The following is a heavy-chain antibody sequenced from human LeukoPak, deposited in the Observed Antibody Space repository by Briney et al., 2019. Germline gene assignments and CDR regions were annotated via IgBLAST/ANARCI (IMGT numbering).Heavy chain of an antibody. CDR1: GFTFSSYA. Sequence: GGSLRLSCAASGFTFSSYAMSWVRQVPGKGLEWVSSISGSGDNTYNADSVKGRFTVSRDNSKNTLYLQMNSLRAEDTAVYYCSLLLGHAFDIWGQGTMVTVSS. V-gene: IGHV3-23*01. CDR3: SLLLGHAFDI. D-gene: IGHD3-10*01. J-gene: IGHJ3*02. CDR2: ISGSGDNT.